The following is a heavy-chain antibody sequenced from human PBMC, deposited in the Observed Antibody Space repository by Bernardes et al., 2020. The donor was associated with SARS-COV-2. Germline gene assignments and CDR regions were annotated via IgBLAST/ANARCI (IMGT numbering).Heavy chain of an antibody. Sequence: SETLSLTCTVSGGSISSYYWSWIRQPPGKGLEWIGYIYYSGSTNYNPSLKSRVTISVDTSKNQFSLKLSSVTAADTAVYYCARRRRGPGIAAARSDAFDIWGQGTMVTVSS. CDR3: ARRRRGPGIAAARSDAFDI. CDR2: IYYSGST. D-gene: IGHD6-13*01. V-gene: IGHV4-59*08. CDR1: GGSISSYY. J-gene: IGHJ3*02.